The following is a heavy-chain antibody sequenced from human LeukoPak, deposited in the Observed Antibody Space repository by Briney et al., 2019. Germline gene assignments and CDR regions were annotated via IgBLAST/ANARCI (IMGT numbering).Heavy chain of an antibody. CDR3: ARVFGIAVSGTGCDN. Sequence: GGSLRLSCAASGFTFSNFAMTWVRQAPGKGLEWVSSIVGSSSTYYADSLKGRFTISRDNAKNSLYLRMNSLRSDDTAMYYCARVFGIAVSGTGCDNWGQGTLVTVSS. V-gene: IGHV3-21*04. CDR1: GFTFSNFA. J-gene: IGHJ4*02. CDR2: IVGSSST. D-gene: IGHD6-19*01.